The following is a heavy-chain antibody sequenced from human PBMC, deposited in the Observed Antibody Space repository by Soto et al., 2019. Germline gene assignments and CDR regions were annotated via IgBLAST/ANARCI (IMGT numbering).Heavy chain of an antibody. J-gene: IGHJ4*02. CDR2: IYYNGPT. CDR1: GASIGSGEYY. D-gene: IGHD1-1*01. V-gene: IGHV4-30-4*01. Sequence: PSETLSLTCTVSGASIGSGEYYWSWIRQSPGKGLEWIGYIYYNGPTYYHPSLNSRVIISVDTSKNQFSLKLISVTAADTAVYYGVRGDPRTPNGDYWGQGLVVTVAS. CDR3: VRGDPRTPNGDY.